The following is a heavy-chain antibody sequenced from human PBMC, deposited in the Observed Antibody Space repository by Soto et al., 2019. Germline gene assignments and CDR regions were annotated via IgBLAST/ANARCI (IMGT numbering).Heavy chain of an antibody. Sequence: SETLSLTCAVYGGSFSGYYWSWIRQPPGKGLEWIGEINHSGSTNYNPSLKSRVTISVDTSKNQFSLELSSVTAADTAVYYCARGPRGSRWFDPWGQGTLVTVSS. J-gene: IGHJ5*02. CDR3: ARGPRGSRWFDP. D-gene: IGHD3-16*01. CDR1: GGSFSGYY. V-gene: IGHV4-34*01. CDR2: INHSGST.